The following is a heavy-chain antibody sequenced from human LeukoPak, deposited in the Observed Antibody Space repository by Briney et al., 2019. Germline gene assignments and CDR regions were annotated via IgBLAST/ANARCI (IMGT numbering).Heavy chain of an antibody. CDR1: GGSISSGSYY. CDR2: IYTSGST. CDR3: ASTNWNDGSDAFDI. J-gene: IGHJ3*02. D-gene: IGHD1-20*01. Sequence: SETLSLTCTVSGGSISSGSYYWSWIRQPAGKGLEWIGRIYTSGSTNYNPSLKSRVTISVDTSKNQFSLKLSSVTAADTAVYYCASTNWNDGSDAFDIWGQGTMVTVSS. V-gene: IGHV4-61*02.